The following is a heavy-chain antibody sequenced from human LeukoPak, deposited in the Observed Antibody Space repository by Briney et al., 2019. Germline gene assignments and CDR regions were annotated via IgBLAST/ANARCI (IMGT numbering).Heavy chain of an antibody. D-gene: IGHD6-19*01. CDR1: GGSFSGYY. CDR3: ARGRSSGWYAGSFDV. Sequence: SETLSLTCAVYGGSFSGYYWSWIRQPPGKGLEWIGEINHSGSTNYNPSLKSRVTISVDTSKNQFSLRLSSATAADTAVYYCARGRSSGWYAGSFDVWGQGTMVTVSS. CDR2: INHSGST. J-gene: IGHJ3*01. V-gene: IGHV4-34*01.